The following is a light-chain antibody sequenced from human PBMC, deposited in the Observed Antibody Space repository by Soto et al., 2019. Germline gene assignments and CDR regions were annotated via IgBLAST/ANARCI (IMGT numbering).Light chain of an antibody. CDR2: AAS. CDR1: QSISSY. V-gene: IGKV1-39*01. J-gene: IGKJ2*01. CDR3: QQSYSTAYT. Sequence: DIQMTQSPSSLSASVGDRVTITCRASQSISSYLNWYQQKPGKAPKLLIYAASSLQSGVTSRFSGSGSGTDITLTISSLQPEDFATYYCQQSYSTAYTFVKGTKLEIK.